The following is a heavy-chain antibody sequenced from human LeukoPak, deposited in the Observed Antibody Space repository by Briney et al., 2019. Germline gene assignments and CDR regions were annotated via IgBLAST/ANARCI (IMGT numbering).Heavy chain of an antibody. V-gene: IGHV4-59*08. CDR3: ARHPFASPFDY. CDR2: IYETGNS. CDR1: GGSINSNY. D-gene: IGHD2-21*01. J-gene: IGHJ4*02. Sequence: SGTLSLTCTVSGGSINSNYWSWIRQPPGKGLEWIAYIYETGNSDYNPSLKSRVTVSIDTSKSQVSLKLSSVTAADTAVYYCARHPFASPFDYWGQGTLVTVSS.